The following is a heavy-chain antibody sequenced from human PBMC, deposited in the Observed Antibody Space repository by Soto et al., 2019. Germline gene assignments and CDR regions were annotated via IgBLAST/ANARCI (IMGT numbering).Heavy chain of an antibody. CDR3: ARDIGGYCSGGSCYHFDY. J-gene: IGHJ4*02. CDR1: GDSVSSNSAA. V-gene: IGHV6-1*01. Sequence: QVQLQQSGPGLVKPSQTLSLTCAISGDSVSSNSAAWNWIRQSPSRGLEWLGRTYYRSKWYNDYAVSVKSRITINPDTSKNQFSLQLNSVTPEDTAVYYCARDIGGYCSGGSCYHFDYWGQGTLVTVSS. D-gene: IGHD2-15*01. CDR2: TYYRSKWYN.